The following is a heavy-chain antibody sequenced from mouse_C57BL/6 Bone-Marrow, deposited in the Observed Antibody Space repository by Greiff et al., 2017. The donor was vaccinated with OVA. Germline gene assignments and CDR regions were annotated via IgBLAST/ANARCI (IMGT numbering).Heavy chain of an antibody. CDR1: GYTFTDYN. V-gene: IGHV1-18*01. J-gene: IGHJ3*01. Sequence: EVQLQQSGPELVKPGASVKIPCKASGYTFTDYNMDWVKQSHGKSLEWIGDINPNNGGTIYNQKFKGKATLTVDKSSSTAYMELRSLTSEDTAVYYCARHDYSFSYWGQGTLVTVSA. D-gene: IGHD2-4*01. CDR2: INPNNGGT. CDR3: ARHDYSFSY.